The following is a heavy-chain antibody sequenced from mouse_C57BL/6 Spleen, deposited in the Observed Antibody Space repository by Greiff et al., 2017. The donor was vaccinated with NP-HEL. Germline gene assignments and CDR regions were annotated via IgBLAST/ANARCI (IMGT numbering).Heavy chain of an antibody. CDR2: ISYDGSN. J-gene: IGHJ2*01. V-gene: IGHV3-6*01. Sequence: EVQVVESGPGLVKPSQSLSLTCSVTGYSITSGYYWNWIRQFPGNKMEWMGYISYDGSNNYNPSLKNRISITRDTSKNQFFLKLNSVTTEDTATYYCARETGTLYFDYGGQGTTLTVSS. CDR1: GYSITSGYY. CDR3: ARETGTLYFDY. D-gene: IGHD4-1*01.